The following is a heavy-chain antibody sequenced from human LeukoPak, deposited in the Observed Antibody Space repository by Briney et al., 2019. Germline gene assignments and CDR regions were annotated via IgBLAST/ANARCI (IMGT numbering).Heavy chain of an antibody. V-gene: IGHV3-30*02. J-gene: IGHJ4*02. CDR3: AKVEGRFNYDFWSTPWDY. D-gene: IGHD3-3*01. Sequence: PGGSLRLSCAASGFTFSSYGMHWVRQAPGKGLEWVAFIRYDGSNKYYADSVKGRFTISRDNSKNTLYLQMNSLRAEDTAVYYCAKVEGRFNYDFWSTPWDYWGQGTLVTVSS. CDR2: IRYDGSNK. CDR1: GFTFSSYG.